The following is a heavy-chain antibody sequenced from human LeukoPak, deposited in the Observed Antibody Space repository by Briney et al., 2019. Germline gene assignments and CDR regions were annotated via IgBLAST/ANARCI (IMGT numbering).Heavy chain of an antibody. V-gene: IGHV4-4*07. CDR1: GGSISGYY. Sequence: SETLSLTCTVSGGSISGYYWSWIRQPAGKGLEWIGRIYTSGSTNYNSSLKSRVTMSVDTSKSQFSLKLTSVTAADTAVYYCARAPTGLYGGNSSGPFDIWGQGTMVTVSS. D-gene: IGHD4-23*01. J-gene: IGHJ3*02. CDR3: ARAPTGLYGGNSSGPFDI. CDR2: IYTSGST.